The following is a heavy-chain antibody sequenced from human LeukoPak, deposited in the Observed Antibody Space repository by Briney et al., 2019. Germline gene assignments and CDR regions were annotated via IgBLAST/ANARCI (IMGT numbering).Heavy chain of an antibody. CDR3: ARDRYNFDY. Sequence: GGSLRLSCAASGFTFSSYWMQWVRQAPGRGLVWVSRINSDGSTTNYADSVRGRFTISRDNAQITLYLQMTSLGAEDTAMYYCARDRYNFDYRGQGTLVTVSS. J-gene: IGHJ4*02. D-gene: IGHD5-18*01. V-gene: IGHV3-74*01. CDR2: INSDGSTT. CDR1: GFTFSSYW.